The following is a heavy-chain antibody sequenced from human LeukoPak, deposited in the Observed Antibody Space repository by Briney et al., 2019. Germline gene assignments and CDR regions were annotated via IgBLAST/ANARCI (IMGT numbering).Heavy chain of an antibody. CDR1: GGSLRSSSYY. Sequence: KSSETLSLTCTVSGGSLRSSSYYWGWVRQPPGKGLERTGRICYSGSTYYNPSLKRRVPISVGTSKNPCSLKLSSVSAAETAVYYCARHLYYYDSSGYYYLIYYYYYMDVWGKGTTVTISS. V-gene: IGHV4-39*01. CDR3: ARHLYYYDSSGYYYLIYYYYYMDV. J-gene: IGHJ6*03. D-gene: IGHD3-22*01. CDR2: ICYSGST.